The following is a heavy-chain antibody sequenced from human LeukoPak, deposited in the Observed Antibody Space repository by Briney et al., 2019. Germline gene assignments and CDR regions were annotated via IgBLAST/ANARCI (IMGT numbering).Heavy chain of an antibody. D-gene: IGHD3-10*01. CDR2: IKQDGSEQ. V-gene: IGHV3-7*01. Sequence: GGSLRLSRVASRFNLCTHWMSWVRPAPGKGLEWVASIKQDGSEQFYVDAVQGRFTISRDNAANSLYLQMNSLGAEDTAVYYCARDNYYGSGNFYKRAYYFDYWGQGTLVTVSS. CDR3: ARDNYYGSGNFYKRAYYFDY. CDR1: RFNLCTHW. J-gene: IGHJ4*02.